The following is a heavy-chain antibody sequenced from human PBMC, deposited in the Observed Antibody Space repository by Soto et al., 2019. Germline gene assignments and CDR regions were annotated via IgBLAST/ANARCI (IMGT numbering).Heavy chain of an antibody. CDR3: ARRIGQQRENYYGMDV. D-gene: IGHD6-13*01. Sequence: GESLKISCKGSGYSFTSYWIGWVRQMPGKGLEWMGIIYPGDSDTRYSPSFQGQVTISADKSISTAYLQWSSLKASDTAMYYCARRIGQQRENYYGMDVWGQGTTVTVSS. V-gene: IGHV5-51*01. CDR1: GYSFTSYW. CDR2: IYPGDSDT. J-gene: IGHJ6*02.